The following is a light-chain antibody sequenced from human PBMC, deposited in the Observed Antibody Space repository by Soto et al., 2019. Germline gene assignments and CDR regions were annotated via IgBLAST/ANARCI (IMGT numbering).Light chain of an antibody. CDR1: SRNIDVFDL. Sequence: SALTQPSSVSGAPGQSFTISCTGTSRNIDVFDLGSWYRQRPGKPPKLMVYGVTKRPSGVSDRFSGSKSGNTASLTISGLQAEDEADYYCCSYAGFTTYVFGSGTKVT. CDR2: GVT. V-gene: IGLV2-23*02. CDR3: CSYAGFTTYV. J-gene: IGLJ1*01.